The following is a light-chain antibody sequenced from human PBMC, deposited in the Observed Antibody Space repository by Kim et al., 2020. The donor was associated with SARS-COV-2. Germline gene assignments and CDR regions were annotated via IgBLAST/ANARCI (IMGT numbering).Light chain of an antibody. V-gene: IGLV3-1*01. CDR2: QDN. Sequence: SYELTQPPSVSVSPGQTATITCSGDRLGVKYVCWYQQKPVQSPILVIYQDNKRPSGLRERFSGSNSGNTAALTISGTQAMDEADYYCQSCASSDAVFGGGTQLTVL. J-gene: IGLJ2*01. CDR1: RLGVKY. CDR3: QSCASSDAV.